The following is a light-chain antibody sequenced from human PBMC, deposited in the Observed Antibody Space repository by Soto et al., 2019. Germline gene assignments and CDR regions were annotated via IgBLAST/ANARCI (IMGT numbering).Light chain of an antibody. V-gene: IGKV3-20*01. CDR3: QQCATSLWT. Sequence: EIVLTQSPASLSLSPGERATLSCRASHSVPTTYLAWYQQKPGQAPRVPIYGSSSRATGIPDRFSGSGSGTDFTLTITRLEPEDFALYFCQQCATSLWTFGQGTKVEIK. CDR1: HSVPTTY. J-gene: IGKJ1*01. CDR2: GSS.